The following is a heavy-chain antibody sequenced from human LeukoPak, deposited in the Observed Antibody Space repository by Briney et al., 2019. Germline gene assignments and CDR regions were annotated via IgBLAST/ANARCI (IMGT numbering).Heavy chain of an antibody. CDR2: ISAYNGNT. D-gene: IGHD3-22*01. J-gene: IGHJ6*02. Sequence: ASVKVSCKASGGTFSSYAISWVRQAPGQGLEWMGWISAYNGNTNYAQKLQGRVTMTTDTSTSTAYMELRSLRSDDTAVYYCAREVPLHYDSSEGAPYYYYGMDVWGQGTTVTVSS. CDR3: AREVPLHYDSSEGAPYYYYGMDV. CDR1: GGTFSSYA. V-gene: IGHV1-18*01.